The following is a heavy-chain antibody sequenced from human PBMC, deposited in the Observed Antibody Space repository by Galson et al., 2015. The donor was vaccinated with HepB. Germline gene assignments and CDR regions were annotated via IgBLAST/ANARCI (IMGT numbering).Heavy chain of an antibody. CDR2: INPSGGST. Sequence: SVKVSCKASGYTFTSYYMHWVRQAPGQGLEWMGIINPSGGSTSYAQKFQGRVTMTRDTSTSTVYMELSSLRSEDTAVYYCASSGYSGYDPDYWGQGTLVTVSS. V-gene: IGHV1-46*01. CDR3: ASSGYSGYDPDY. J-gene: IGHJ4*02. D-gene: IGHD5-12*01. CDR1: GYTFTSYY.